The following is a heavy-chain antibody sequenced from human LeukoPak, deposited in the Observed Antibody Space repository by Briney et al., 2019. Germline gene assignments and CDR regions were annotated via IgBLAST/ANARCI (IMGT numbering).Heavy chain of an antibody. Sequence: GGSLRLSCAASGFTFSTYAMSWVRQAPGEGLQWVSGISNSGDSTYYLDSVKGRFTISRDNPKNTLHLQMSSLRAEDTALYYCVKDRCDRATCPEVWGQGTLVTVS. D-gene: IGHD1-14*01. V-gene: IGHV3-23*01. J-gene: IGHJ4*02. CDR1: GFTFSTYA. CDR2: ISNSGDST. CDR3: VKDRCDRATCPEV.